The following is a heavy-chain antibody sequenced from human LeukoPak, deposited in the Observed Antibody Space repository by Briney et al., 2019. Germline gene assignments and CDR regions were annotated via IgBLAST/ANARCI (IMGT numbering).Heavy chain of an antibody. CDR3: ARDTHSYGFDY. J-gene: IGHJ4*02. V-gene: IGHV3-9*01. CDR2: ISWNSGSI. D-gene: IGHD5-18*01. Sequence: PGRSLRLSCAASGFTFDDYAMHWARQAPGKGLEWVSGISWNSGSIGYADSAKGRFTISRDNAKNSLYLQMNSLRAEDTAVYYCARDTHSYGFDYWGQGTLVTVSS. CDR1: GFTFDDYA.